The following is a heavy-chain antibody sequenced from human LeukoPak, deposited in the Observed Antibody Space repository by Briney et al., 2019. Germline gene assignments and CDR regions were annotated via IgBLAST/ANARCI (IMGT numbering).Heavy chain of an antibody. D-gene: IGHD1-26*01. CDR1: GFTFNSYS. CDR3: ASGIRAFDN. V-gene: IGHV3-48*01. CDR2: IGSRSNTI. Sequence: GGSLRLSCAASGFTFNSYSMNWVRQAPGKGLEWVSYIGSRSNTIYYADSVKGRFTISRDNAKNSLYLQMNSLRGEDTAVYYCASGIRAFDNWGQGTLVTVSA. J-gene: IGHJ4*02.